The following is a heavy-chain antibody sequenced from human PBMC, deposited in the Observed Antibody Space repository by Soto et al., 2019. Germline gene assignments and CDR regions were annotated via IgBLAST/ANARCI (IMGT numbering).Heavy chain of an antibody. V-gene: IGHV1-58*02. J-gene: IGHJ3*02. CDR2: IVVGSGNT. Sequence: SVKVSCKASGFTFTSSAMQWVRQARGQRLEWIGCIVVGSGNTNYAQKFQERVTITRDMSTSTAYMELSSLRAEDTAVYYCAKDYPSGGYDILTGYYIHDAFDIWGQGTMVTVSS. D-gene: IGHD3-9*01. CDR1: GFTFTSSA. CDR3: AKDYPSGGYDILTGYYIHDAFDI.